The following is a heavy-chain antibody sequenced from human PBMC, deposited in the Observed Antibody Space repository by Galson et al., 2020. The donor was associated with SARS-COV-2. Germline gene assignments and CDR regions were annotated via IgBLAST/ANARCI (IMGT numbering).Heavy chain of an antibody. Sequence: SGPTLVKPTQTLTLTCTFSGFSLSTSGVGVGWIRQPPGKALEWLALIYWDDDKLYSPSLKSRLTITKDTSKNQVVLTMTNMDPVDTATYYCARSVGYYDSSGYLGGDAFDIWGQGTMVIVSS. CDR2: IYWDDDK. D-gene: IGHD3-22*01. CDR3: ARSVGYYDSSGYLGGDAFDI. CDR1: GFSLSTSGVG. V-gene: IGHV2-5*02. J-gene: IGHJ3*02.